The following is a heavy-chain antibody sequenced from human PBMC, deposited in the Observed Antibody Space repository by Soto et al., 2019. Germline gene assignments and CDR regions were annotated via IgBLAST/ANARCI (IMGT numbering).Heavy chain of an antibody. D-gene: IGHD1-26*01. CDR3: AKEVVGASDY. V-gene: IGHV3-48*02. CDR2: ISSGSTTI. CDR1: GFTFSTSS. J-gene: IGHJ4*02. Sequence: EVQLVESGGGLVQPGGSLRLSCAASGFTFSTSSMNWVRQAPGKGLEWVSYISSGSTTIYYADSVKGRFTISRDNAKNSLYLQMNSLRDEDTAVYYCAKEVVGASDYWGQGTLVTVSS.